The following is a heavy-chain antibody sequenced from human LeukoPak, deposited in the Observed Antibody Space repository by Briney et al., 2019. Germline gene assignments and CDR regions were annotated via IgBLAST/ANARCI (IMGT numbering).Heavy chain of an antibody. CDR1: GFTFSSYA. J-gene: IGHJ4*02. CDR3: ARDPLGDSTYYFDY. D-gene: IGHD2-21*01. V-gene: IGHV3-30*04. Sequence: GGSLRLSCAASGFTFSSYAMHWVRQAPGKGLEWVAVISYDGSNKYYADSVKGRFTTSRDNSKNTLYLQMNSLRAEDTAVYYCARDPLGDSTYYFDYWGQGTLVTVSS. CDR2: ISYDGSNK.